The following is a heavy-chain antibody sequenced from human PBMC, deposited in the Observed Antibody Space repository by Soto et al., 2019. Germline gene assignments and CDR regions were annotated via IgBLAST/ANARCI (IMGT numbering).Heavy chain of an antibody. Sequence: QVQLVESGGGVVQPGRSLRLSCAASGFTFSSYGMHWVRQAPGKGLELVAVISYDGSNKYYADSVKGRFTISRDNSKNTLYLQMYSLRAEATAVYYCAKDKDSSGYYDYWGQGTLVTFSS. CDR1: GFTFSSYG. J-gene: IGHJ4*02. D-gene: IGHD3-22*01. CDR3: AKDKDSSGYYDY. CDR2: ISYDGSNK. V-gene: IGHV3-30*18.